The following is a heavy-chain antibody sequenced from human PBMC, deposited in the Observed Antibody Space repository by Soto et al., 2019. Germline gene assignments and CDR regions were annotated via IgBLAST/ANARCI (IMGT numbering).Heavy chain of an antibody. J-gene: IGHJ4*02. V-gene: IGHV4-4*02. Sequence: SETLSLTCVVFGGSISNSNWLTWVRQPPGKGLEWIGEIYHTGSTNYNSSLMSRVTISLDKPNNQFSLKLSSVTAADTAVYYCAHRPIVGAAIWGQGTLVTVSS. CDR3: AHRPIVGAAI. D-gene: IGHD1-26*01. CDR2: IYHTGST. CDR1: GGSISNSNW.